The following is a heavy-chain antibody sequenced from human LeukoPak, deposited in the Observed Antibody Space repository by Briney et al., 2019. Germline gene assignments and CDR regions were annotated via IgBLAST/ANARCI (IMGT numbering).Heavy chain of an antibody. J-gene: IGHJ5*02. V-gene: IGHV1-24*01. Sequence: ASVKVSCKVSGYTLTELSMHWVRQAPGKGLEWMGGFDPEDGETIYAQKFQGRVTMTRNTSISTAYMELSSLRSEDTAVYYCARGHSREQQLVHWFDPWGQGTLVTVSS. CDR1: GYTLTELS. D-gene: IGHD6-13*01. CDR3: ARGHSREQQLVHWFDP. CDR2: FDPEDGET.